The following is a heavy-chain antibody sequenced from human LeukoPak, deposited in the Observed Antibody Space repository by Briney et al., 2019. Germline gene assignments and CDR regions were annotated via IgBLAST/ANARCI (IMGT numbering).Heavy chain of an antibody. J-gene: IGHJ6*03. V-gene: IGHV1-69*06. CDR1: GGTFSSYA. CDR3: ARGPPVTTFYYYCMDV. D-gene: IGHD4-17*01. CDR2: IIPIFGTA. Sequence: SAKVSCKASGGTFSSYAISWVRQAPGQGLEWMGGIIPIFGTANYAQKFQGRVTITADKSTSTAYMELSSLRSEDTAVYYCARGPPVTTFYYYCMDVWGKGTTVTVSS.